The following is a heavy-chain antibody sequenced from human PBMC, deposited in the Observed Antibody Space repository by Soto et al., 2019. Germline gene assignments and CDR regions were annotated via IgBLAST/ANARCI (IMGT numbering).Heavy chain of an antibody. J-gene: IGHJ4*02. D-gene: IGHD6-19*01. CDR3: ARERGIAVAGTGRYFDY. Sequence: GGSLRLSCAASGFTFSSYGMHWVRQAPGKGLEWVAVIWYDGSNKYYADSMKGRFTISRANSKNTLYLQMNSLIAEDTAVYSCARERGIAVAGTGRYFDYWGQGTLVTVSS. CDR2: IWYDGSNK. V-gene: IGHV3-33*01. CDR1: GFTFSSYG.